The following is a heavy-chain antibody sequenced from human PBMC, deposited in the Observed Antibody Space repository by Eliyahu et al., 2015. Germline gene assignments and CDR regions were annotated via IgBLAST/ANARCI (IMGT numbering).Heavy chain of an antibody. CDR1: GFTFDEYA. Sequence: EVQLVESGGGLVHPGRSXXLSCXXSGFTFDEYAMXWVRQVPGKGLEWVSGITWNSANIAYADSVKGRFTISRDNARNSLFLQMNSLRPEDTALYYCAKDLDSSGWYGHFDYWGQGNLVTVSS. D-gene: IGHD6-19*01. CDR2: ITWNSANI. V-gene: IGHV3-9*01. J-gene: IGHJ4*02. CDR3: AKDLDSSGWYGHFDY.